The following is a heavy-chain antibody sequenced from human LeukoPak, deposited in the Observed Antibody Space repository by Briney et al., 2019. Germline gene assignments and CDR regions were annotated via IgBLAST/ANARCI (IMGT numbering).Heavy chain of an antibody. D-gene: IGHD5-24*01. CDR2: ISSSGSTI. CDR1: GFTFSSYE. V-gene: IGHV3-48*03. Sequence: GGSLRLSCAASGFTFSSYEMNWVRQAPGKGLEWFSYISSSGSTIYYADSVKGRFTISRDNAKNSLYLQMNSLRAEDTAVYYCARVHAMAYYYGMDVWGQGTTVTVSS. CDR3: ARVHAMAYYYGMDV. J-gene: IGHJ6*02.